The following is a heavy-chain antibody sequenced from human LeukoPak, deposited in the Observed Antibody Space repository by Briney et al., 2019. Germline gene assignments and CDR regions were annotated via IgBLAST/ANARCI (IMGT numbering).Heavy chain of an antibody. V-gene: IGHV4-38-2*02. J-gene: IGHJ4*02. D-gene: IGHD4-23*01. CDR1: GYSISSGFY. Sequence: PSETLSLTCSVSGYSISSGFYWGWIRQPPGKGLECIGSIYHSGSTYYNPSLKSRVTISVDTSKNQFSLNLSSVTAADTAMYYCARAVGTSRNFFDYWGQGTLVTVSS. CDR3: ARAVGTSRNFFDY. CDR2: IYHSGST.